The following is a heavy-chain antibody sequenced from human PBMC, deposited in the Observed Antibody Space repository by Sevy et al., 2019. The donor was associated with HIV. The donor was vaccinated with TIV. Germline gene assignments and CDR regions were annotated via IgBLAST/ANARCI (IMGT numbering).Heavy chain of an antibody. D-gene: IGHD7-27*01. CDR1: GFTFSSYR. CDR2: ISSSSSYI. J-gene: IGHJ5*02. V-gene: IGHV3-21*01. Sequence: GGSLRLSCAASGFTFSSYRMNWVRQAPGKGLEWVSSISSSSSYIYYADSVKGRFTISRDNAKNSLYLQMNSLRAEDTGGSYFGGGLGGFWFDPWGQGTLVTVSS. CDR3: GGGLGGFWFDP.